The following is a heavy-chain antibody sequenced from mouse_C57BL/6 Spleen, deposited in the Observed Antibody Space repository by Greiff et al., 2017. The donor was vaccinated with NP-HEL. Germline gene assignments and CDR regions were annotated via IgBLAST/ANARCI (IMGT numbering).Heavy chain of an antibody. V-gene: IGHV1-80*01. CDR3: ARSEGTTVVADY. J-gene: IGHJ2*01. D-gene: IGHD1-1*01. Sequence: QVQLQQSGAELVKPGASVKISCKASGYAFSSYWMNWVKQRPGKGLEWIGQIYPGDGDTNYNGKFKGKATLTADKSSSTAYMQLSSLTSEDSAVYFCARSEGTTVVADYWGQGTTLTVSS. CDR1: GYAFSSYW. CDR2: IYPGDGDT.